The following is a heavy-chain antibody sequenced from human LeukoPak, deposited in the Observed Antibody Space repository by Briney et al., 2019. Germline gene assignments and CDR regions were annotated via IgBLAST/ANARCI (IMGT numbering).Heavy chain of an antibody. CDR3: ARDYSSSWYVPNSLYYYYGMDV. D-gene: IGHD6-13*01. V-gene: IGHV3-48*03. CDR1: GFTLSSHD. CDR2: ISSSGSTI. Sequence: GGSLRLSCAASGFTLSSHDMNWVRQAPGKGLEWVSYISSSGSTIYYADSVKGRFTISRDNAKNSLYLQMNSLRAEDTAVYYCARDYSSSWYVPNSLYYYYGMDVWGQGTTVTVSS. J-gene: IGHJ6*02.